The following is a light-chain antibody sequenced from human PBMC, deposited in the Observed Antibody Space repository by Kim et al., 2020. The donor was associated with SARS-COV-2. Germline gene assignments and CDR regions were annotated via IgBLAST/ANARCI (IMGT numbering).Light chain of an antibody. J-gene: IGLJ3*02. CDR3: AAWDDSLSGWV. Sequence: QSVLTQPLSASGTPGQRVTISCSGSSSNIGSNYVYWYQQLPGTAPKLLIYKNNQRPSGVPDRFSGSKSGTPASLAISGLRSEDEADYYCAAWDDSLSGWVFGGGTQLTVL. CDR1: SSNIGSNY. CDR2: KNN. V-gene: IGLV1-47*01.